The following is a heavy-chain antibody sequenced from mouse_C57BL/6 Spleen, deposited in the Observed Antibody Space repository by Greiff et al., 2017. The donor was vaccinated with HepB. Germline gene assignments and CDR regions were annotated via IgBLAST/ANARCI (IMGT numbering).Heavy chain of an antibody. CDR3: VRGAYYSNPFAY. D-gene: IGHD2-5*01. Sequence: EVKLMESGGGLVQPKGSLKLSCAASGFSFNTYAMNWVRQAPGKGLEWVARIRSKSNNYATYYADSVKDRFTISRDDSESMLYLQMNNLKTEDTAMYYCVRGAYYSNPFAYWGQGTLVTVSA. J-gene: IGHJ3*01. CDR2: IRSKSNNYAT. CDR1: GFSFNTYA. V-gene: IGHV10-1*01.